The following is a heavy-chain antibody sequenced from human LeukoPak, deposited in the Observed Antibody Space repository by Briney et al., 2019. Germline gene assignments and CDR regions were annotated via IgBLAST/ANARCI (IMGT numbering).Heavy chain of an antibody. CDR1: GGSISSYY. CDR3: ARERPEPFYSYYYMDV. J-gene: IGHJ6*03. CDR2: IYYSGST. V-gene: IGHV4-59*12. Sequence: SETLSLTCTVSGGSISSYYWSWIRQPPGKGLEWIGYIYYSGSTNYNSSLKSRVTISVDTSKNQFSLKLSSVTAADTAVYYCARERPEPFYSYYYMDVWGKGTTVTISS.